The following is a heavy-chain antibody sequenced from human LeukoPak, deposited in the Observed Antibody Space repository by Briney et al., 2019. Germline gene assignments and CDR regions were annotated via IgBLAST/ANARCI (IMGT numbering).Heavy chain of an antibody. CDR2: IKQDGSEK. V-gene: IGHV3-7*01. D-gene: IGHD3-3*01. J-gene: IGHJ6*03. CDR3: AREDFWSGYYYCYYYYYMDV. Sequence: GGSLRLSCAASGFTFSSYWMSWVRQAPGKGLEWVANIKQDGSEKYYVDSVKGRFTISRDNAKNSLYLQMNSLRAEDTAVYYCAREDFWSGYYYCYYYYYMDVWGKGTTVTVSS. CDR1: GFTFSSYW.